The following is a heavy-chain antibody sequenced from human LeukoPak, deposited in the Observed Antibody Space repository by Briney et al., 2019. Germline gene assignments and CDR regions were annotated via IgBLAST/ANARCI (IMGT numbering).Heavy chain of an antibody. V-gene: IGHV3-23*01. Sequence: PGGSLRLSCAASGFTFSSYAMSWVRQAPGKGLEWVSAISGSGGSTYYADSVKGRFTISRDNSKNTLYLQMNSLRAEDTAVYYCANRKDGYNNFDYWGQGTLVTVSS. CDR3: ANRKDGYNNFDY. CDR1: GFTFSSYA. J-gene: IGHJ4*02. CDR2: ISGSGGST. D-gene: IGHD5-24*01.